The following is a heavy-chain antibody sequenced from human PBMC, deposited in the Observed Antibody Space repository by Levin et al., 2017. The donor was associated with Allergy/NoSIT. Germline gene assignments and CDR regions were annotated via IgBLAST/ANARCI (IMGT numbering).Heavy chain of an antibody. CDR2: IFHSGST. Sequence: SETLSLTCAVSSGSISGSNWWSWVRQPPGKGLEWIGEIFHSGSTNYNPSLTSRVTISVDKSKNQFSLKLSSVTAADTAVYYCARKDFKEGTFDSWGQGTMVTVSS. V-gene: IGHV4-4*02. CDR3: ARKDFKEGTFDS. CDR1: SGSISGSNW. J-gene: IGHJ3*02. D-gene: IGHD1-1*01.